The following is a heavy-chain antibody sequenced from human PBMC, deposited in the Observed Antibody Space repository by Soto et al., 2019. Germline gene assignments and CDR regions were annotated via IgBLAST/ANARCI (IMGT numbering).Heavy chain of an antibody. J-gene: IGHJ4*02. CDR3: GRLVGNSRIDY. CDR2: TYYRSKWYH. Sequence: QVQLQQSGPGLVKPSQTLSLTCAISGDSVSSNRATWNWFRQSPSRGLEWLGRTYYRSKWYHDYAVSLNGRGTINPDTSQNQFSLHLTSVTPEDTAVYYCGRLVGNSRIDYWGQGTLVTVSS. V-gene: IGHV6-1*01. CDR1: GDSVSSNRAT. D-gene: IGHD3-16*02.